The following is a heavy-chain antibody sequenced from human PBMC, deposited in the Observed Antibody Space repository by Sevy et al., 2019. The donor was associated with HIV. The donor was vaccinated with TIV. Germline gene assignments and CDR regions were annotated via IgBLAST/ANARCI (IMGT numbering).Heavy chain of an antibody. CDR1: GFTFSSYA. CDR2: ISYDGSNK. CDR3: ARDNPGIAAAGTEFGYFDY. Sequence: GGSLRLSCAASGFTFSSYAMHWVRQAPGKGLEWVAVISYDGSNKYYADSVKGRFTISRDNSKNTLYLQMNSLRAGDTAVYYCARDNPGIAAAGTEFGYFDYWGQGTLVTVSS. D-gene: IGHD6-13*01. J-gene: IGHJ4*02. V-gene: IGHV3-30-3*01.